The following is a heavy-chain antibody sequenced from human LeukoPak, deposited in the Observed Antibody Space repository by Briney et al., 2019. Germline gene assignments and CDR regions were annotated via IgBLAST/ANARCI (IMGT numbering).Heavy chain of an antibody. Sequence: GSLRLSCAASGFTFDDYGMSWVRQAPGKGLEWVSGINWDGGSTGYADSVKGRFTISRDNAKNSLYLQMNSLRVEDTALYYCGRGRYDYYMDVWGKGTAVTVSS. CDR2: INWDGGST. CDR1: GFTFDDYG. V-gene: IGHV3-20*04. CDR3: GRGRYDYYMDV. J-gene: IGHJ6*03.